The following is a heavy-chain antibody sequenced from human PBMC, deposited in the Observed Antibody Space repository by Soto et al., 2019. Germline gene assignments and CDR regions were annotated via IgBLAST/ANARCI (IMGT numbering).Heavy chain of an antibody. J-gene: IGHJ5*02. D-gene: IGHD3-9*01. CDR2: ISYDGSNK. V-gene: IGHV3-30-3*01. CDR3: AKDRYYNILTGYYMDDH. Sequence: GGSLRLSCAASGFTFSSYAMHWVRQAPGKRLEWVAVISYDGSNKYYADSVKGRFTISRDNSKNTLYLQMNSLRAEDTAVYYCAKDRYYNILTGYYMDDHWGQGTLVTVSS. CDR1: GFTFSSYA.